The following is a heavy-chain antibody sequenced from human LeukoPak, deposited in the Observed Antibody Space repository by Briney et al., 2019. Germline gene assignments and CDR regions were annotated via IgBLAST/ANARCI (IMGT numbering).Heavy chain of an antibody. Sequence: SETLSLTCAVYGGSFSGYYWSWIRQPPGKGLEWIGEINHSGSTNYNPSLESRVTISVDTSKNQFSLKLSSETAADTAVYYCARRRSWCSSTSCYLLDYWGQGTLVTVSS. V-gene: IGHV4-34*01. CDR3: ARRRSWCSSTSCYLLDY. J-gene: IGHJ4*02. CDR1: GGSFSGYY. CDR2: INHSGST. D-gene: IGHD2-2*01.